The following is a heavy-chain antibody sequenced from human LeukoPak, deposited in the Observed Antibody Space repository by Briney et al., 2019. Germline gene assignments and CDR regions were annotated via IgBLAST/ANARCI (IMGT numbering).Heavy chain of an antibody. CDR3: ARGRLEVPAATQFDP. CDR1: GGSISSGGYY. V-gene: IGHV4-31*03. J-gene: IGHJ5*02. CDR2: IYYSGST. Sequence: PSQTLSLTCTVSGGSISSGGYYGSWIRQHPGKGLEWIGYIYYSGSTYYNPSLKSRVTISVDTSKNQFSLKLSSVTAADTAVYYCARGRLEVPAATQFDPWGQGTLVTVSS. D-gene: IGHD2-2*01.